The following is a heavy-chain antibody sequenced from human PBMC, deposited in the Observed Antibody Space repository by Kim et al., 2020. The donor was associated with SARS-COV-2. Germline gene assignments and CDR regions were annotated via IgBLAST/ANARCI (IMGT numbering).Heavy chain of an antibody. CDR3: ARDYYWGVGAFFDY. V-gene: IGHV1-3*01. D-gene: IGHD1-26*01. J-gene: IGHJ4*02. Sequence: SPRFQGRVTITTDTSASTAYMELSSLRSEDTAVYYCARDYYWGVGAFFDYWGQGTLVTVSS.